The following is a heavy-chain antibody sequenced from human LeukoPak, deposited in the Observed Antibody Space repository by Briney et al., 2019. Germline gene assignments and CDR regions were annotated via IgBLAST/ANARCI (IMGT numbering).Heavy chain of an antibody. CDR3: AKPLYGSGSPDY. V-gene: IGHV1-2*02. CDR1: GYTVTGYY. D-gene: IGHD3-10*01. J-gene: IGHJ4*02. Sequence: GASVKVSCKASGYTVTGYYMHWVRQAPGQGLEWMGWINPNSGGTNYAQKFQGRVTMTRDTSISTAYMELSRLRSDDTAVYYCAKPLYGSGSPDYWGQGTLVTVSS. CDR2: INPNSGGT.